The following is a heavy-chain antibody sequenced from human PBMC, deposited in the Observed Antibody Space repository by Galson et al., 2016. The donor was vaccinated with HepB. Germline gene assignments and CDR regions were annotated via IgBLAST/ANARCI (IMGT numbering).Heavy chain of an antibody. CDR3: GRAIVSAARGAFVL. Sequence: ETLSLTCTVSGDSISSYYWGWIRQPAGKGLEWIGRIYSSGSTNYIPSLKSRVTMPVDTSKNQFALKLSSVTGADTAVYDCGRAIVSAARGAFVLWGQGTMGTVSS. CDR1: GDSISSYY. J-gene: IGHJ3*01. D-gene: IGHD2-2*01. V-gene: IGHV4-4*07. CDR2: IYSSGST.